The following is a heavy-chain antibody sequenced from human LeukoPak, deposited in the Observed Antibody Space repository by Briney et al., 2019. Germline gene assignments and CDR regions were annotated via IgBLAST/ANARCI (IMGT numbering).Heavy chain of an antibody. D-gene: IGHD1-20*01. CDR2: ISYDGSNK. J-gene: IGHJ4*02. CDR3: ARDTNWNYGDY. CDR1: GFTFSSYA. Sequence: PGGSLRLSCAASGFTFSSYAMHWVRQAPGKGLEGVAVISYDGSNKYYADSVKGRFTISRDNSKNTLYLQMNSLRAEDTAVYYCARDTNWNYGDYWGQGTLVTVSS. V-gene: IGHV3-30-3*01.